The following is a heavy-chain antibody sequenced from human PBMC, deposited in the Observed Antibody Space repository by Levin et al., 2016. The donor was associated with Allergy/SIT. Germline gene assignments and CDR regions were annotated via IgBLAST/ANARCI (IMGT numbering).Heavy chain of an antibody. V-gene: IGHV4-59*01. CDR3: ARIAIQVAGYVSDFDY. CDR1: GFSFSDYY. D-gene: IGHD2-2*02. J-gene: IGHJ4*02. CDR2: VYYSGTA. Sequence: ESLKISCAASGFSFSDYYMSWVRQPPGKGLEWIGYVYYSGTANYNPSLKSRVTTSVDTSKNQFSLKLSSVTAADTAVYYCARIAIQVAGYVSDFDYWGQGTLVTVSS.